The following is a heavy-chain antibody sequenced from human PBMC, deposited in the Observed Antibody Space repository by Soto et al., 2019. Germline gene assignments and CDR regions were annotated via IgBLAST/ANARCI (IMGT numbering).Heavy chain of an antibody. Sequence: QVQLVESGGGVVQPGRSLRLSCAASGFTFSSNGMHWVRQAPGKGLEWVAVMSNDGSHTSYPDSAKGRFTISRDNSKNTLYLQMNSLRAEDSGIYYCTKGCSSSSNCYIIDYWGQGALVTVSS. D-gene: IGHD2-15*01. J-gene: IGHJ4*02. CDR2: MSNDGSHT. CDR1: GFTFSSNG. CDR3: TKGCSSSSNCYIIDY. V-gene: IGHV3-30*18.